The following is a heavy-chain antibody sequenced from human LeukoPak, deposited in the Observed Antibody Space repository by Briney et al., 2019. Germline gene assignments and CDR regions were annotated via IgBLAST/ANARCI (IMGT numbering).Heavy chain of an antibody. CDR2: IYCSGST. CDR3: ARDPSGYFNY. D-gene: IGHD3-22*01. CDR1: GGSVNSGNYY. V-gene: IGHV4-61*01. Sequence: SETLSLTCTVSGGSVNSGNYYWSWIRQPPGKGLEWIGFIYCSGSTNYNPSLKSRVTISVDTSKNQFSLKLSFVTAADTAVYYCARDPSGYFNYWGQGTLATVSS. J-gene: IGHJ4*02.